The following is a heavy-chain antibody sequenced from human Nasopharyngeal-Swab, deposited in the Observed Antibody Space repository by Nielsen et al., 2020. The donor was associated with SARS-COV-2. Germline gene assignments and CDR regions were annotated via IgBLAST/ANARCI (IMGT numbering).Heavy chain of an antibody. CDR1: GYTFTGYA. CDR3: ARAKDGGKGFYFDY. J-gene: IGHJ4*02. Sequence: ASVKVSCKASGYTFTGYAMHWVRQAPGQRLEWMGWINAGNGNTKYSQKFQGRVTITRDTSASTAYMELSSLRSEDTAVYYCARAKDGGKGFYFDYWGQGTLVTVSS. D-gene: IGHD4-23*01. CDR2: INAGNGNT. V-gene: IGHV1-3*01.